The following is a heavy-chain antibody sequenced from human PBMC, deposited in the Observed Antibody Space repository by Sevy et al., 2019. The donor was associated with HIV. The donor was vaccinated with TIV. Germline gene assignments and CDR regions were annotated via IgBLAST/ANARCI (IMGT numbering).Heavy chain of an antibody. CDR1: GFTFSSYA. J-gene: IGHJ4*02. D-gene: IGHD3-16*02. CDR2: ISYDGSNK. Sequence: GGSLRLSCAASGFTFSSYAMHWVRQAPGKGLEWVAVISYDGSNKYYADSVKGRFTISRDNSKNTLYLQMNSLSAEDTAVYYCARDGTGDYVWGSYRPYYFDYWGQGTLVTVSS. V-gene: IGHV3-30-3*01. CDR3: ARDGTGDYVWGSYRPYYFDY.